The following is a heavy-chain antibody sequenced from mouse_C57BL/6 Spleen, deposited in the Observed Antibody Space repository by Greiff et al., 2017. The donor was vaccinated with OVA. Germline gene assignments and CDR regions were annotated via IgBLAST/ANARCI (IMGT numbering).Heavy chain of an antibody. CDR2: ISSGSSTI. D-gene: IGHD1-1*01. CDR1: GFTFSDYG. V-gene: IGHV5-17*01. Sequence: DVKLVESGGGLVKPGGSLKLSCAASGFTFSDYGMHWVRQAPEKGLEWVAYISSGSSTIYYADTVKGRFTISRDNAKNTLFLQMTSLRSEDTAMYYGTSCYYYGSSWDWYFDVWGTGTTVTVSS. CDR3: TSCYYYGSSWDWYFDV. J-gene: IGHJ1*03.